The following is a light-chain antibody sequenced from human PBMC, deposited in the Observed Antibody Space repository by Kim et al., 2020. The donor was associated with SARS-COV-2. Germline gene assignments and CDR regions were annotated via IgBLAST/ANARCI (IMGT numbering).Light chain of an antibody. V-gene: IGLV3-9*01. J-gene: IGLJ2*01. CDR1: NIGSKN. CDR2: RDG. Sequence: SVALGQPATITCGGNNIGSKNVHWYQQKPGQAPVLVIYRDGVRPSGIPERFSGSNSGNTATLTISRAQAGDEADYYCQVWDSSPVIFGGGTQLTVL. CDR3: QVWDSSPVI.